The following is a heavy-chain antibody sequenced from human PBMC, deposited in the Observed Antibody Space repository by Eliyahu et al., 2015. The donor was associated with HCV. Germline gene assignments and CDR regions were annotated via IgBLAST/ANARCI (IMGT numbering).Heavy chain of an antibody. J-gene: IGHJ6*02. V-gene: IGHV3-9*01. D-gene: IGHD6-6*01. CDR1: GFTFDVYA. CDR3: ARVFSYYYGMDV. Sequence: EVQLAESGGGLVQPGRSLRXSCAASGFTFDVYAMHWVRQAPGKGLEGVSGINWNSGDLRYADSVKGRFTISRDNAKNSLYLQMNSLRAADTAVYYCARVFSYYYGMDVWGQGTTVTVSS. CDR2: INWNSGDL.